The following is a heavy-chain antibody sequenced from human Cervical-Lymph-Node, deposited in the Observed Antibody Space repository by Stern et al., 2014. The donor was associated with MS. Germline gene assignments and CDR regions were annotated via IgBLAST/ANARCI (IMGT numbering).Heavy chain of an antibody. CDR1: GFTFSSYG. CDR3: ARSSSPSPYYYYGMDV. Sequence: VQLVESGGGVVQPGRSLRLSCAASGFTFSSYGMHWVRQAPGKGLEWVAVIWYDGSNKCYADSVKGRFTISRHNSKNTLYLQMNSLRAEDTAVYYCARSSSPSPYYYYGMDVWGQGTTVTVSS. V-gene: IGHV3-33*01. J-gene: IGHJ6*02. CDR2: IWYDGSNK. D-gene: IGHD6-13*01.